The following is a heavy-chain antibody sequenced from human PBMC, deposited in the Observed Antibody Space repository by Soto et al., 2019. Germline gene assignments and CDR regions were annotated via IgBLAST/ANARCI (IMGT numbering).Heavy chain of an antibody. J-gene: IGHJ6*02. CDR2: IIDSGGST. Sequence: QRLSYAAAEFTFRSCAMGWVRQAPGKGLEWVSDIIDSGGSTYYADSVKGRFTISRDNSKSTLYLQMNSLRAEDTALYYCAKGRSYYYYYGVDVWGQGTTVTVSS. CDR1: EFTFRSCA. V-gene: IGHV3-23*01. CDR3: AKGRSYYYYYGVDV.